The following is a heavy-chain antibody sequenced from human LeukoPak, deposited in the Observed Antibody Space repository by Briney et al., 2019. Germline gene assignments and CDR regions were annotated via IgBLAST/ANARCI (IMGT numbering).Heavy chain of an antibody. V-gene: IGHV3-7*01. CDR3: ARDLFIAAAGTAYYYYGMDV. CDR1: GFTFSIYT. CDR2: IKQDGSEK. J-gene: IGHJ6*02. D-gene: IGHD6-13*01. Sequence: GGSLRLSCAASGFTFSIYTMHWVRQAPGKGLEWVANIKQDGSEKYYMDSVKGRFTISRDNAKNSLYLQMNSLRAEDTAVYYCARDLFIAAAGTAYYYYGMDVWGQGTTVTVSS.